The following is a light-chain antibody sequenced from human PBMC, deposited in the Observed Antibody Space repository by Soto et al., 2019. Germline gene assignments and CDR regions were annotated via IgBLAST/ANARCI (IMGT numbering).Light chain of an antibody. CDR2: LGS. CDR1: QSLLHSNGYNY. Sequence: DIVMTQSPLSLPVTPVEPAAISCRSIQSLLHSNGYNYLDWYLQKPGQSPQLLIYLGSNRASGVPDRFSGSGSGTDFTLKISRVEAEDVGVYYCIQDVHSGTFGQGTKVEIK. V-gene: IGKV2-28*01. CDR3: IQDVHSGT. J-gene: IGKJ1*01.